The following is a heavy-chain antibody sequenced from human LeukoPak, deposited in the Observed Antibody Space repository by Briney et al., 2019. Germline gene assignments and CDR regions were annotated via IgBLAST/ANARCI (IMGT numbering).Heavy chain of an antibody. CDR2: IYTSGST. D-gene: IGHD3-9*01. J-gene: IGHJ3*02. Sequence: SETLSLTCTVSGGSISSSSYYWSWIRQPAGKGLEWIGRIYTSGSTNYNPSLKSRVTMSVDTSKNQFSLKLSSVNAADTAVYYCARFYGMALQAFDIWGQGTMVTVSS. V-gene: IGHV4-61*02. CDR3: ARFYGMALQAFDI. CDR1: GGSISSSSYY.